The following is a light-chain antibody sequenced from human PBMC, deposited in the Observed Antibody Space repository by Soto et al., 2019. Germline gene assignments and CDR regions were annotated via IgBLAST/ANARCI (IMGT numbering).Light chain of an antibody. Sequence: QSVLTQPRSVSGSPGQSVTISCTGTSSDVGAYNYVSWYQHHPGKAPKLIIYDVTKRPSGVPDRFSGPKSGNTASLTISGLQADDEGDFYCCSYAGNYTWVFGGGTKLTVL. J-gene: IGLJ2*01. V-gene: IGLV2-11*01. CDR2: DVT. CDR3: CSYAGNYTWV. CDR1: SSDVGAYNY.